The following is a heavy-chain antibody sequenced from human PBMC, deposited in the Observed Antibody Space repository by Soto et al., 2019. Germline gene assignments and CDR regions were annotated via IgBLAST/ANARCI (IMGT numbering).Heavy chain of an antibody. Sequence: PSQTLSLTCAISGDSVSSNSATWNWIRQSPSRGLEWLGRTYYRSKWYNDYAVSVKSRITINPDTSKNQFSLQLNSVTPEDTAVYYCAREGANYDFWKPYYYGMDVWGQGTTVTVSS. CDR3: AREGANYDFWKPYYYGMDV. D-gene: IGHD3-3*01. CDR2: TYYRSKWYN. CDR1: GDSVSSNSAT. V-gene: IGHV6-1*01. J-gene: IGHJ6*02.